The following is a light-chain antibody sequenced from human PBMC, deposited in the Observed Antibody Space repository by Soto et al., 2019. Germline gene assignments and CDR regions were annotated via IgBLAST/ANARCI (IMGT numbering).Light chain of an antibody. CDR3: QQYHTYRT. CDR1: QSISHW. J-gene: IGKJ1*01. Sequence: DIPMTQAPSTLSASIGDRVIITCRASQSISHWLAWYQQKPGKAPKLLISDASILESGVTSRFSGSTSGTEFTLTISSLQPDDFATYYCQQYHTYRTFGQGTKVEIK. V-gene: IGKV1-5*01. CDR2: DAS.